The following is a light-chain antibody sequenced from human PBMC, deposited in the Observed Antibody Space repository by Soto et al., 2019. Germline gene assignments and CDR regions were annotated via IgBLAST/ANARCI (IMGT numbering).Light chain of an antibody. CDR1: QSISGW. J-gene: IGKJ1*01. V-gene: IGKV1-5*01. CDR2: DAS. CDR3: QQYNSYSPWT. Sequence: DIQMTQSPSTLSASVGDRVTITCRASQSISGWLAWYQQKPGKAPKLLIYDASSLESGVSSRFSGSGSGTEFSLTICSLQPDDFATYYCQQYNSYSPWTFGQGTKV.